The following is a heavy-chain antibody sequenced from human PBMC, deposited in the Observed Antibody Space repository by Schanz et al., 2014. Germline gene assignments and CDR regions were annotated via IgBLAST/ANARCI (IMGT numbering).Heavy chain of an antibody. Sequence: QVPLVQSGAEVKKPGASVRVSCKASGYTFTTYAMSWVRQAPGQGLEWVGWISVYNHNKEYDQKFQGRVTITRDTSASTAYMELSSLRSEDTAVYYCARSAGRDFWSGYYTRFDYWGQGTLVTVSS. D-gene: IGHD3-3*01. CDR3: ARSAGRDFWSGYYTRFDY. CDR1: GYTFTTYA. CDR2: ISVYNHNK. V-gene: IGHV1-18*01. J-gene: IGHJ4*02.